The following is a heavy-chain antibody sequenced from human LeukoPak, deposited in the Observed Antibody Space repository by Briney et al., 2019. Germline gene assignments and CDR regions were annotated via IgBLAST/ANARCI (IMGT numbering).Heavy chain of an antibody. J-gene: IGHJ4*02. Sequence: PGGSLRLSCAASGFTFSSYSMNWVRQAPGKGLEWVSSISSSSSYIYYADSVKGRFTISRDNAKNSLYLQMNSLRAEDTAVYYCARDGGTYYYGSGSYYPDYWGQGTLVTVSS. V-gene: IGHV3-21*01. D-gene: IGHD3-10*01. CDR3: ARDGGTYYYGSGSYYPDY. CDR2: ISSSSSYI. CDR1: GFTFSSYS.